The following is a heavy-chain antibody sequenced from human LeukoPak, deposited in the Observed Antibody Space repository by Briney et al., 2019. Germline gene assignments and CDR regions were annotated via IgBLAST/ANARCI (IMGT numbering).Heavy chain of an antibody. J-gene: IGHJ4*02. V-gene: IGHV3-23*01. CDR2: ISGSDGST. Sequence: GGSLRLSCAASGFTFSTYAMSWVRQAPGKGLEWVSAISGSDGSTYYADSVKGRFTISRDNSKNTLSLQMNSLRAEDTAVYYCAKGIGYCSGGSCYLYLDYWGQGTLVTVSS. CDR3: AKGIGYCSGGSCYLYLDY. CDR1: GFTFSTYA. D-gene: IGHD2-15*01.